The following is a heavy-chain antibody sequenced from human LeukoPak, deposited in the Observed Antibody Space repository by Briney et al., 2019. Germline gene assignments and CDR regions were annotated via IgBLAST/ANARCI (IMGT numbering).Heavy chain of an antibody. CDR1: GFTFSRYW. CDR2: MNNDGSTT. CDR3: ARDRYYDDSGYYYNGMDV. Sequence: GGSLRLSCAASGFTFSRYWMHWVRQAPGKGLVWVSRMNNDGSTTNYADSVKGRFTISRDNAKNTLYLQMNSLRAEDTAVYYCARDRYYDDSGYYYNGMDVWGQGTTVTVSS. D-gene: IGHD3-22*01. J-gene: IGHJ6*02. V-gene: IGHV3-74*01.